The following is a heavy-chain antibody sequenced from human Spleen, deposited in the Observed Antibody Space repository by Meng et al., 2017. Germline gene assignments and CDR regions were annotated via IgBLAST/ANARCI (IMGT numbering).Heavy chain of an antibody. Sequence: GESLKISCVASEFTFSTYGMHWVRQAPGEGLEWLTFIAHDGSETYYADSVKGRFTISRDNTKNTLFLQMNSLRAEDTAVYYGASDVDEYNYMDYWGQGTPVTVSS. V-gene: IGHV3-30*03. J-gene: IGHJ4*02. CDR3: ASDVDEYNYMDY. CDR2: IAHDGSET. D-gene: IGHD5-24*01. CDR1: EFTFSTYG.